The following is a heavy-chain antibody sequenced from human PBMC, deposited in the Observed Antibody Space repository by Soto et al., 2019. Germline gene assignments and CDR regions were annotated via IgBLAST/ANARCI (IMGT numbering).Heavy chain of an antibody. V-gene: IGHV4-39*01. D-gene: IGHD6-13*01. CDR2: IYYSGST. Sequence: PSETLSLTCTVAGGSISSSSYYWGWIRQPPGKGLEWIGSIYYSGSTYYNPSLKSRVTISVDTSKNQFSLKLSSVTAADTAVYYCARSWQQLVRRLVSYYFDYWGQGTLVTVSS. CDR1: GGSISSSSYY. J-gene: IGHJ4*02. CDR3: ARSWQQLVRRLVSYYFDY.